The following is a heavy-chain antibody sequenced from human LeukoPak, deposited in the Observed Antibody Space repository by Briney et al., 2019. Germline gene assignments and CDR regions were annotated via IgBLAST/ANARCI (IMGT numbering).Heavy chain of an antibody. J-gene: IGHJ5*02. V-gene: IGHV3-64D*08. D-gene: IGHD6-19*01. CDR3: VMIMYSSGWHLFDP. CDR1: GFTFSSYA. CDR2: ISSNGGST. Sequence: GGSLTLSCSASGFTFSSYAVHWVRQAPGKGLEYVSAISSNGGSTYHAASVKGRFTISRDNSKNTLYLQMSSLRAEDTAVYYCVMIMYSSGWHLFDPGGEGTLVTVSS.